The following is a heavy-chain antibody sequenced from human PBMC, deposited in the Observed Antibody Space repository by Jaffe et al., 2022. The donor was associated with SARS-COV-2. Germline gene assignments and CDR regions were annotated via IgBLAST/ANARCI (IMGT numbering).Heavy chain of an antibody. CDR3: TTDVPKSNSGYCSGGSWCYSSDYFDY. J-gene: IGHJ4*02. CDR1: GFTFSNAW. CDR2: IKSKTDGGTT. V-gene: IGHV3-15*01. D-gene: IGHD2-15*01. Sequence: EVQLVESGGGLVKPGGSLRLSCVVSGFTFSNAWMSWVRQAPGKGLEWVGRIKSKTDGGTTDFAAPVKGRFTISRDDSKNTLYLQMNSLKTEDTAVYYCTTDVPKSNSGYCSGGSWCYSSDYFDYWGQGTLVTVSS.